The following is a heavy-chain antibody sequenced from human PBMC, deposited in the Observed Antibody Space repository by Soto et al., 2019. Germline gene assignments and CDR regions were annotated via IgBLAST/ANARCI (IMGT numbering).Heavy chain of an antibody. D-gene: IGHD6-13*01. V-gene: IGHV3-7*01. CDR1: GFTFSSYW. CDR3: ARIAATGRGWDV. Sequence: EVQLVESGGGLVQPGGSLRLSCVDSGFTFSSYWMSWVRHAPVKGLEWVGNIKQDGSEENYVDSLKGRFTISRDNAKNSMYLQMNSLRAEATAVYYCARIAATGRGWDVWGQGTTVVVSS. CDR2: IKQDGSEE. J-gene: IGHJ6*02.